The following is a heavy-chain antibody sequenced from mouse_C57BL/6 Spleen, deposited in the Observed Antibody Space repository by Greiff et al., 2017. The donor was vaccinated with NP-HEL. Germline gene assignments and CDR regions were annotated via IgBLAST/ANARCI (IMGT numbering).Heavy chain of an antibody. D-gene: IGHD1-1*01. CDR2: IDPEDGDT. V-gene: IGHV14-1*01. CDR3: TLITVVGHWYFDV. Sequence: VHVKQSGAELVRPGASVKLSCTASGFNIKDYYMHWVKQRPEQGLEWIGRIDPEDGDTEYAPKFQGKATMTADTSSNTAYLQLSSLTSEDTAVYYCTLITVVGHWYFDVWGTGTTVTVSS. J-gene: IGHJ1*03. CDR1: GFNIKDYY.